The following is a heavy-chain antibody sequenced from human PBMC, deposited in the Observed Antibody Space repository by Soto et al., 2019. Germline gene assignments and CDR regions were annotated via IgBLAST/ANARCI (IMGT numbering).Heavy chain of an antibody. CDR1: GVTFRSYA. J-gene: IGHJ6*02. V-gene: IGHV1-69*13. CDR2: IIPIFGTA. CDR3: VKDGSSGWPYYYGLDV. D-gene: IGHD6-19*01. Sequence: ASVKDSCKAAGVTFRSYAISWVRQAPGQGLEWMGGIIPIFGTANYAQKFQGRVTITADESTSTAYMELSSLRSEDTAVYYCVKDGSSGWPYYYGLDVWGQGTTVTVSS.